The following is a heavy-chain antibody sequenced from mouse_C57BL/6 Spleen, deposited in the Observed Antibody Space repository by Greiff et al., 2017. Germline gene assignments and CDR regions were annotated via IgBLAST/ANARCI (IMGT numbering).Heavy chain of an antibody. J-gene: IGHJ1*03. CDR2: IDPEDGDT. Sequence: VQLQQSGAELVRPGASVKLSCTASGFTITDYYMHWVKQRPEQGLEWIGRIDPEDGDTEYAPKFQGKATMTADTSSNTAYLQLSSLTSDDTAVYYCTTVNDGYYGYFDVWGTGTTVTVSS. D-gene: IGHD2-3*01. V-gene: IGHV14-1*01. CDR1: GFTITDYY. CDR3: TTVNDGYYGYFDV.